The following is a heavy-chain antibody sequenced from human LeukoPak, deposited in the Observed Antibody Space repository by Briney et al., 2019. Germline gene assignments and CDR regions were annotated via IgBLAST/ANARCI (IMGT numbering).Heavy chain of an antibody. J-gene: IGHJ4*02. Sequence: ASVKVSCKASGYTFTSYYMHWVRQAPGQGLEWMGWTNTNTGNPAYAQGFTGRFVFSLDTSVSTAYLQISSLKADDTAVYYCAREVAIGRAAMEGLLHWGQGTLVTVSS. D-gene: IGHD5-18*01. CDR1: GYTFTSYY. V-gene: IGHV7-4-1*02. CDR3: AREVAIGRAAMEGLLH. CDR2: TNTNTGNP.